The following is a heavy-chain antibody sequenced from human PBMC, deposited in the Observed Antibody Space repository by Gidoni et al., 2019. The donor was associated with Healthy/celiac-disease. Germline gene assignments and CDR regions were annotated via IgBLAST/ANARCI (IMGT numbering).Heavy chain of an antibody. D-gene: IGHD7-27*01. V-gene: IGHV4-59*01. Sequence: QVQLQESGPGLVKPSETLSLTCTVSGGSISSYYWSWIRQPPGKGLEWIGYIYYSGSTNYNPSLKSRVTISVDTSKNQFSLKLSSVTAADTAVYYCARERDWGSTGNAFDIWGQGTMVTVSS. CDR3: ARERDWGSTGNAFDI. CDR2: IYYSGST. J-gene: IGHJ3*02. CDR1: GGSISSYY.